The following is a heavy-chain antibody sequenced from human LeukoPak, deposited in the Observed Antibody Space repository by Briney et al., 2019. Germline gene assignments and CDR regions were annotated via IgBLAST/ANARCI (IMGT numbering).Heavy chain of an antibody. CDR3: STTYFDFWGGHSNAFDI. J-gene: IGHJ3*02. Sequence: PSETLSLTCTVSDGSINSTSSYWGWVRQPPGKGLEWIGSIDYSGSTSYNPSLKSRVTISVDTSKTQFSLNLTSVTAADTAVYFCSTTYFDFWGGHSNAFDIWGHGTMVTVSS. D-gene: IGHD3-3*01. CDR1: DGSINSTSSY. V-gene: IGHV4-39*07. CDR2: IDYSGST.